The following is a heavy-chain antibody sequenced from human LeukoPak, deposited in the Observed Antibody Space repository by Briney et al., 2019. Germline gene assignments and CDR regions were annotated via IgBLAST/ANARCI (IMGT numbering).Heavy chain of an antibody. CDR1: GGSFSGDF. CDR2: INHGGST. J-gene: IGHJ4*02. CDR3: ARSDSSGSIDY. D-gene: IGHD3-22*01. V-gene: IGHV4-34*01. Sequence: SETLSLTCAVYGGSFSGDFWSWIRQSPGKGLEWIGEINHGGSTTYNPSLQSRVTMSVDTSTNQISLKMTSVTAADTAVYYCARSDSSGSIDYWGQGTLVTVSS.